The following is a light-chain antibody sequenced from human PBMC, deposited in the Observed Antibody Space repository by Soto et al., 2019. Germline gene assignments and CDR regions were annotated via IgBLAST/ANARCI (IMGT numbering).Light chain of an antibody. V-gene: IGKV1-39*01. CDR3: QQGYTSAIT. J-gene: IGKJ5*01. CDR1: QSIGKH. CDR2: AAS. Sequence: DIQMTQSPSSLSASVGDRVTITCWASQSIGKHLNWYQKKSGKDPKFLIYAASNLQSGVPSRFSGSVSGTDFTLTVNSLQTEDFATYECQQGYTSAITFGQGTRLEI.